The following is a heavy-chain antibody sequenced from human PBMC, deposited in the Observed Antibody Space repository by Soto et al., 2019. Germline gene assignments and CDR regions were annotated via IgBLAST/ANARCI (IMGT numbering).Heavy chain of an antibody. CDR2: MYYSGST. D-gene: IGHD5-12*01. CDR3: ARHRYSGYDLQRKPFDY. CDR1: GDYISSKSYY. V-gene: IGHV4-39*01. J-gene: IGHJ4*02. Sequence: PSETLSLTCTVSGDYISSKSYYWGWIRQPPGKGLEWIGSMYYSGSTYYNPSLKSRVTIFVDTSKNQFSLKLSSVTAADTAVYYCARHRYSGYDLQRKPFDYWGQGTLVTVSS.